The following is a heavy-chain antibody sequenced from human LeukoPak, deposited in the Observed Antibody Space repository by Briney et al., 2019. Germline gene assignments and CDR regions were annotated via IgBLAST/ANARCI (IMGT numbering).Heavy chain of an antibody. CDR2: INSDGSST. D-gene: IGHD5-18*01. J-gene: IGHJ4*02. Sequence: GESLRLSCAASGFTFSSYWMHWVRQAPGKGLVWVSRINSDGSSTSYADSVKGRFTISRDNAKNTLYLQVNSLRAEDTAVYYCARDTAMANYFDYWGQGTLVTVSS. V-gene: IGHV3-74*01. CDR1: GFTFSSYW. CDR3: ARDTAMANYFDY.